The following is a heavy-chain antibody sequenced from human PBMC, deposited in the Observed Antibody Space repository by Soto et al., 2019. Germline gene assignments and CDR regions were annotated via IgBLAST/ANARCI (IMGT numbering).Heavy chain of an antibody. CDR3: AQAYKNNWFHDGFYI. CDR1: GFSLSTSGLG. Sequence: QITLKESGPTLVKPTQTLTLTCTFSGFSLSTSGLGVGWIRQPPGKALEWLGIIYWYDDKTYSPSLRSRFTINKDTSKNQVFLTMTNMDPVDTATYYGAQAYKNNWFHDGFYIWGQGTMVTVSS. J-gene: IGHJ3*02. V-gene: IGHV2-5*01. D-gene: IGHD1-1*01. CDR2: IYWYDDK.